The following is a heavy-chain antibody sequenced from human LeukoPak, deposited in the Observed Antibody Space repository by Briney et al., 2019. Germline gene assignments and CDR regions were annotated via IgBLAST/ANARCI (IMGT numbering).Heavy chain of an antibody. CDR2: INHSGST. D-gene: IGHD6-13*01. Sequence: PSETLSLTCAVYGGSFSGYYWSWIRQPPGKGLEWIGEINHSGSTNYNPSLKSRVTISVDTSKNQFSLKLSSVTAADTAVYYCARLQQQLVRAYYWGQGTLVTVSS. V-gene: IGHV4-34*01. J-gene: IGHJ4*02. CDR1: GGSFSGYY. CDR3: ARLQQQLVRAYY.